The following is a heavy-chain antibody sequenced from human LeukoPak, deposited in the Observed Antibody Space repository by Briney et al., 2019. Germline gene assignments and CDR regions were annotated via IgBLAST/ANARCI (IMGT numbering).Heavy chain of an antibody. V-gene: IGHV3-64*04. D-gene: IGHD3-22*01. CDR1: GFTLTWHV. J-gene: IGHJ3*02. Sequence: GGSLRLSCSASGFTLTWHVMHWVRQAPGKALEYVSFIHHNGDITSYADSVRGRFTVSRDNSKNTLYLQMNSLRAEDTAVYYCAKSGPLITMIVVVISAFDIWGQGTMVTVSS. CDR3: AKSGPLITMIVVVISAFDI. CDR2: IHHNGDIT.